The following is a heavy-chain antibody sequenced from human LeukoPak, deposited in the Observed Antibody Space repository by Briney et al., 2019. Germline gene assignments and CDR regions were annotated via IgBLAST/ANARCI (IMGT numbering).Heavy chain of an antibody. CDR1: GFTFSSYA. J-gene: IGHJ4*02. CDR2: ISGSGGST. V-gene: IGHV3-23*01. CDR3: AKDWGITMVRGVIIPFDY. D-gene: IGHD3-10*01. Sequence: GGSLRLSCAASGFTFSSYAMSWVRQAPGKGLEWVSAISGSGGSTYYADSVKGRFTISRDNSKNTLYLQMNSLRAEDTAVYYRAKDWGITMVRGVIIPFDYWGQGTLVTVSS.